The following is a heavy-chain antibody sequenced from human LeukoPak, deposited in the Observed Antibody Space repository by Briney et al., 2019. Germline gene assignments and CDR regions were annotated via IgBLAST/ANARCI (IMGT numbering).Heavy chain of an antibody. CDR1: GYNFITYW. J-gene: IGHJ6*02. Sequence: GESLKISCKGSGYNFITYWIGWVRQMPGKGLEWMGSIYPGNSDTRYSPSFQGQVTFSADKSISTAYLQWSSLKASDTAMYYCARHRVDINSPRGMDVWGQGTTVTVSS. V-gene: IGHV5-51*01. CDR3: ARHRVDINSPRGMDV. D-gene: IGHD1-1*01. CDR2: IYPGNSDT.